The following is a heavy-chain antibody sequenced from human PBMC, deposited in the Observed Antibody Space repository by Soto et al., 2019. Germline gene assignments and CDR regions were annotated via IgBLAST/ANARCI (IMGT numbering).Heavy chain of an antibody. V-gene: IGHV4-4*07. Sequence: SETLSLTCTVSGGSISSYYWSWIRQPAGKGLEWIGRIYTSGSTNYNPSLKSRVNMSVDTSQNQFSLKLTSATAADTAVYFCARGDGGNDPFDYWGQGTLVTVSS. D-gene: IGHD1-1*01. CDR1: GGSISSYY. CDR3: ARGDGGNDPFDY. J-gene: IGHJ4*02. CDR2: IYTSGST.